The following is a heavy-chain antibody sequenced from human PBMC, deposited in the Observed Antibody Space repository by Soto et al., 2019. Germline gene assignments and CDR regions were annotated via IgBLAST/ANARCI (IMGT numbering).Heavy chain of an antibody. D-gene: IGHD3-22*01. CDR1: GFTFSNYY. CDR3: ARRPYYYDTSSSRYYYGMDV. CDR2: ISSSSSYI. V-gene: IGHV3-11*05. J-gene: IGHJ6*02. Sequence: QVQLVESGGGLVKPGGSLRLSCAASGFTFSNYYMTWIRQAPGKGLEWVSYISSSSSYINYADSVRGRFTISRDNARNSLYLQINSLRAADTAVYYCARRPYYYDTSSSRYYYGMDVWAKGPRSPSP.